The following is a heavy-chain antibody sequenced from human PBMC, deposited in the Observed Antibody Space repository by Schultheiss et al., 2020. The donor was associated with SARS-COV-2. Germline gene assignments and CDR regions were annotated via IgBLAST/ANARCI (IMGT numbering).Heavy chain of an antibody. Sequence: GESLKISCAASGFTFSSYAMHWVRQAPGKGLEWVAVISYDGSNKYYADSVKGRFTISRDNSKNTLYLQMNSLRAEDTAVYYCARDAWSGYYTYYYYGMDVWGQGTTVTVSS. D-gene: IGHD3-3*01. V-gene: IGHV3-30-3*01. CDR3: ARDAWSGYYTYYYYGMDV. CDR1: GFTFSSYA. CDR2: ISYDGSNK. J-gene: IGHJ6*02.